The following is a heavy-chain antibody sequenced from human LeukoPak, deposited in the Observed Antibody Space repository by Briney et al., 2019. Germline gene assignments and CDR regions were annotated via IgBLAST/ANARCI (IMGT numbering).Heavy chain of an antibody. CDR2: INTDGSST. V-gene: IGHV3-74*01. Sequence: GGSLRLSCAASGFTFSNYWMHWVRQVPGKGLVWVSRINTDGSSTNYADSVKGRFTISRDNAKNTLYLQMNSLRVEDTAVYYCKRDVVFDFGGKGKMVTVSS. J-gene: IGHJ3*01. CDR3: KRDVVFDF. CDR1: GFTFSNYW.